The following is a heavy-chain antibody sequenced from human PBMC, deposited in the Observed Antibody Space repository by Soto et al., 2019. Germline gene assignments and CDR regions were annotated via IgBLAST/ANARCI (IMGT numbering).Heavy chain of an antibody. V-gene: IGHV3-23*01. CDR1: GFTFSSYA. CDR3: AKRIVVVLAADPSPLY. D-gene: IGHD2-15*01. J-gene: IGHJ4*02. Sequence: VQLLESGGGLVQPGGSLRLSCAASGFTFSSYAMSWVRQAPGKGLEWVSAISGSGGSTYYADSVKGRFTISRDNSKDTLYLQMNRLRAEDTGVYYCAKRIVVVLAADPSPLYWGQGTLVTVSS. CDR2: ISGSGGST.